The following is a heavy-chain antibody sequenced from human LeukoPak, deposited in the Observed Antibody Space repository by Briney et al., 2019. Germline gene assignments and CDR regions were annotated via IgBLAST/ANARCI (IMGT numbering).Heavy chain of an antibody. Sequence: SETLSLTCTVSGGSISSYYWSWIRQPPGKGLEWIGYIYYSGSTNYNPSLKSRVTISVDTSKNQFSLKLSSVTAADTAVYYCARGFQRGYGPHYGMDVWGQGTTVTVSS. CDR1: GGSISSYY. J-gene: IGHJ6*02. D-gene: IGHD5-12*01. V-gene: IGHV4-59*01. CDR2: IYYSGST. CDR3: ARGFQRGYGPHYGMDV.